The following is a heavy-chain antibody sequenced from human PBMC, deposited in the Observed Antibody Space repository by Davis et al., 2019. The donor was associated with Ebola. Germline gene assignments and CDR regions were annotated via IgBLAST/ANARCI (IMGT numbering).Heavy chain of an antibody. D-gene: IGHD3-16*02. J-gene: IGHJ4*02. CDR3: ARGPKYDYVWGSYRYRPSYYFDY. V-gene: IGHV4-34*01. CDR1: GGPSTAHY. CDR2: INLRGTT. Sequence: SDTLSPTCTVHGGPSTAHYWSRSPHPPGTGREGMGEINLRGTTNYTPSLKSRVTISVDTSKNQFSLKLSTVTAADTAVYYCARGPKYDYVWGSYRYRPSYYFDYWGQGTLVTVSS.